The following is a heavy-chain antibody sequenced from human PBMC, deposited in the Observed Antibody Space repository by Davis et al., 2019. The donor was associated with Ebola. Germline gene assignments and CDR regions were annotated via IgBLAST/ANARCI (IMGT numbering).Heavy chain of an antibody. D-gene: IGHD6-13*01. J-gene: IGHJ4*02. Sequence: SAGTTYYADSVKGRFTISRDNSKNTLYLQMNSLRAEDTAVYYCAKGFRQLAGGFDYWGQGTLVTVSS. CDR3: AKGFRQLAGGFDY. CDR2: SAGTT. V-gene: IGHV3-23*01.